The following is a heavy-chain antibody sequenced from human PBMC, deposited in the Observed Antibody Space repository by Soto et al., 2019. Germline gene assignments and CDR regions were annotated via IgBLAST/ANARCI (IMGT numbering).Heavy chain of an antibody. Sequence: SETLSLTCFVSGYSITAGGYYWSWIRHHPGKGLEWIGSFYSSGSIIYNPSLRSRVSISGDTSSNQFSMSLTSVTAADTARYYCARMYSSGSGWFHPWGQGTPVTVSS. D-gene: IGHD6-19*01. J-gene: IGHJ5*02. CDR3: ARMYSSGSGWFHP. V-gene: IGHV4-31*03. CDR1: GYSITAGGYY. CDR2: FYSSGSI.